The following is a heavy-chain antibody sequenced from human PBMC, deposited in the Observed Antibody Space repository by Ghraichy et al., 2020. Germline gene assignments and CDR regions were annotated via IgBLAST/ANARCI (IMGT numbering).Heavy chain of an antibody. CDR2: LSGGGGYT. CDR3: AKGRLGDSYYYAMDV. Sequence: GGSLRLSCAASGFTFSSYAMSWVRQAPGKGLEWVSALSGGGGYTYYADSVTGRFTISRDNSKNTLYLQMNSLRIEDTAVYYCAKGRLGDSYYYAMDVWGQGTTVTVSS. J-gene: IGHJ6*02. V-gene: IGHV3-23*01. D-gene: IGHD3-16*01. CDR1: GFTFSSYA.